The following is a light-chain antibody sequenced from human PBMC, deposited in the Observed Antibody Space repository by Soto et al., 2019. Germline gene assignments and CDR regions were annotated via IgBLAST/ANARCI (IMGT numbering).Light chain of an antibody. Sequence: QSPLTQHASVSGSPGQSLTISWTGTSSDVGGYDFVSWYQQRPGKAPKLIIYDVSNRPSGVSNRFSGSKSGNTASLTISGLQAEDEADYYCTSYTRSDIGVFGGGTKVTVL. CDR1: SSDVGGYDF. J-gene: IGLJ3*02. CDR2: DVS. V-gene: IGLV2-14*01. CDR3: TSYTRSDIGV.